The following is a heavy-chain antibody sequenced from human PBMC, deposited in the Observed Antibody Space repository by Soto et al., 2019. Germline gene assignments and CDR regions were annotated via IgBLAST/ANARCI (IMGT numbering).Heavy chain of an antibody. CDR2: ISSSSSYI. D-gene: IGHD3-22*01. J-gene: IGHJ4*02. CDR1: GFTFSSYS. CDR3: ARVHYYDSSGFYL. Sequence: VGSLRLSCAASGFTFSSYSMNWVRQAPGKGLEWVSSISSSSSYIYYGDSVKGRFTISRDNAKNSLYLQMNSLRAEDTATYYCARVHYYDSSGFYLWGQGTLVTVSS. V-gene: IGHV3-21*01.